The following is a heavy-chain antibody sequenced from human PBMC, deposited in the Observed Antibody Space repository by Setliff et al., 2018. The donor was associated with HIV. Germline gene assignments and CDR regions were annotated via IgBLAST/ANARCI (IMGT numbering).Heavy chain of an antibody. Sequence: SETLSLTCAVSGASISSTSYYWGWVRQPPGKGLEWIGSIYYSGSTYYNPSLKSRITISVDTSKNQFSLKLSSVTAADTAVYYCARHYQHSWVGVDYYFMDVWGKGTTVTVSS. V-gene: IGHV4-39*01. CDR3: ARHYQHSWVGVDYYFMDV. CDR1: GASISSTSYY. CDR2: IYYSGST. D-gene: IGHD1-26*01. J-gene: IGHJ6*03.